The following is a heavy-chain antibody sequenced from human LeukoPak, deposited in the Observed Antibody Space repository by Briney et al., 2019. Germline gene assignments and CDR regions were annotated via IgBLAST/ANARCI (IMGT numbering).Heavy chain of an antibody. D-gene: IGHD5-18*01. J-gene: IGHJ6*02. CDR1: GFTFSSYA. V-gene: IGHV3-23*01. Sequence: GGSLRLSCAASGFTFSSYAMSWVRQAPGKGLEWVSAISGSGGSTYYADSVKGRFTISRDNSKNTLYLQMNSLRAEDTAVYYCAKDTSMFYYYGMDVWGQGTTVTVSS. CDR3: AKDTSMFYYYGMDV. CDR2: ISGSGGST.